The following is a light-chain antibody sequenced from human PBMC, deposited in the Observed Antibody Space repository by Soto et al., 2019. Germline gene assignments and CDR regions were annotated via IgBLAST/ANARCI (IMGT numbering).Light chain of an antibody. CDR1: SSDVGRYNL. V-gene: IGLV2-23*02. CDR2: EVS. CDR3: CSYVSSDTLV. J-gene: IGLJ3*02. Sequence: QSALTQPASVSGSPGQSITISCTGTSSDVGRYNLVSWYQQRPGKAPKLMIYEVSKWPSGASNRFSGSKSGNMASLTISGLQAEDEADYYCCSYVSSDTLVFGGGTKLTVL.